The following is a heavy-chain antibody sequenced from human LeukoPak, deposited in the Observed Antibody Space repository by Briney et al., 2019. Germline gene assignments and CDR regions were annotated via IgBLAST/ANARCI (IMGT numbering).Heavy chain of an antibody. CDR2: VSGSGDST. CDR1: GFSFTNFA. Sequence: GGSLRLSCAASGFSFTNFAMSWVRQAPGKGLEWVSTVSGSGDSTSYADSVKGRFTISRDNSKNTLSLQMNSLRPEDTAVYYCARDPGGSYDYWGQGTLVTVSS. J-gene: IGHJ4*02. D-gene: IGHD1-26*01. V-gene: IGHV3-23*01. CDR3: ARDPGGSYDY.